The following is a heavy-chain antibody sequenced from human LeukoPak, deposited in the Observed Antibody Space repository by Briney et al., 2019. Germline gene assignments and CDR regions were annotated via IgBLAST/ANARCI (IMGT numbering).Heavy chain of an antibody. J-gene: IGHJ2*01. CDR1: GYTFTHHG. D-gene: IGHD6-19*01. Sequence: ASVKVSCKASGYTFTHHGITWVRQAPGQGLEWMGWVSGYNGDTMYAQKVQGRVTMTTDRSTTTAYMELRSLTSDDTALYYCARDPTNTSGRYQYFDLWGRGTLVTVSS. CDR2: VSGYNGDT. CDR3: ARDPTNTSGRYQYFDL. V-gene: IGHV1-18*01.